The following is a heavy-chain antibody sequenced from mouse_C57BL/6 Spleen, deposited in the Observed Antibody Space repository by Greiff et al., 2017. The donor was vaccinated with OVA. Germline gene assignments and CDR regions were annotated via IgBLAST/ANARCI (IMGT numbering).Heavy chain of an antibody. D-gene: IGHD3-3*01. CDR1: GFTFSDYY. J-gene: IGHJ4*01. CDR2: INYDGSST. Sequence: EVKLVESEGGLVQPGSSMKLSCTASGFTFSDYYMAWVRQVPEKGLEWVANINYDGSSTYYLDSLKSRFIISRDNAKNILYLQMSSLKSEDTATYYCARGGGDAYAMDYWGQGTSVTVSS. V-gene: IGHV5-16*01. CDR3: ARGGGDAYAMDY.